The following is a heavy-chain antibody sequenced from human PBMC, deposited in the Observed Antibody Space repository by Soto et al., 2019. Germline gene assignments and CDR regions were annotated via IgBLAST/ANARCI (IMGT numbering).Heavy chain of an antibody. V-gene: IGHV5-51*01. CDR2: VYISDSDA. CDR1: GYTLTNFW. Sequence: GESLKISCRVSGYTLTNFWIHWLRQMPGKGLEWMGIVYISDSDARYSPSFQGQVTISADKSINTAFLSWNTLKASDTGIYYCALPDNSPGKAFDLCGQGTVVTVSS. CDR3: ALPDNSPGKAFDL. J-gene: IGHJ3*01. D-gene: IGHD1-26*01.